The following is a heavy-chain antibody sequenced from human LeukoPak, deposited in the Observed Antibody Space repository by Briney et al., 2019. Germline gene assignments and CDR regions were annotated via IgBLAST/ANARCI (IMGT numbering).Heavy chain of an antibody. CDR2: INKDGGEK. CDR1: GFTFSDYW. J-gene: IGHJ4*02. V-gene: IGHV3-7*01. CDR3: ARDMGWQQFDQ. D-gene: IGHD5-24*01. Sequence: GGSLRLSCVASGFTFSDYWMTWVRQAPGKVLERVANINKDGGEKYYMESVKGRFTISRDNAKNSLYLQMNSLTVEDTAVYYCARDMGWQQFDQWGQGTLVTVSS.